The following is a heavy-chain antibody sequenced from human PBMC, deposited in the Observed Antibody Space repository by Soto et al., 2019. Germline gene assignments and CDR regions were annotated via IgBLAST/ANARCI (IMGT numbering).Heavy chain of an antibody. CDR2: ISYDGSKK. CDR1: GFTFSTNG. Sequence: QVQLVESGGDVVQPGRSLRLSCAASGFTFSTNGMHWVRRAPGKGLEWVAIISYDGSKKYYADSVKGRLTISRDNSKNTVYLQMSSLRAEDTAVYYCAKDRVESGLGEIDYWGQGTLVTVSS. D-gene: IGHD3-16*01. V-gene: IGHV3-30*18. J-gene: IGHJ4*02. CDR3: AKDRVESGLGEIDY.